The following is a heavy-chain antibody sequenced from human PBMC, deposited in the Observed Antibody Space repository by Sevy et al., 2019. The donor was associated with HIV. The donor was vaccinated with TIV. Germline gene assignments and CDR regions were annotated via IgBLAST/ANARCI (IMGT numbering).Heavy chain of an antibody. CDR3: ASDDDSSGYYPFGY. Sequence: ASVKVSCKASGYTFTSYYLHWVRQAPGQGLEWMGWINPNSGGTNYAQKFQGRVTMTRDTSISTAYMELSRLRSDDTAVYYCASDDDSSGYYPFGYWGQGTLVTVSS. V-gene: IGHV1-2*02. D-gene: IGHD3-22*01. CDR2: INPNSGGT. J-gene: IGHJ4*02. CDR1: GYTFTSYY.